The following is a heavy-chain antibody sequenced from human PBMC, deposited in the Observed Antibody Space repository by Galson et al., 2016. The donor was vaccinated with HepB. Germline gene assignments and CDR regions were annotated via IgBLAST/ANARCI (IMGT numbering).Heavy chain of an antibody. J-gene: IGHJ4*01. Sequence: SLRLSCAASGFSFSTSDMHWVRQAPGTGLEWVSYVSTSSTYTNYADSVKGRFTISRDNANNSLYLQMNRLRAEDTAVYYCARLDYGSGSYLDCWGQGTLVTVSS. V-gene: IGHV3-11*06. D-gene: IGHD3-10*01. CDR2: VSTSSTYT. CDR1: GFSFSTSD. CDR3: ARLDYGSGSYLDC.